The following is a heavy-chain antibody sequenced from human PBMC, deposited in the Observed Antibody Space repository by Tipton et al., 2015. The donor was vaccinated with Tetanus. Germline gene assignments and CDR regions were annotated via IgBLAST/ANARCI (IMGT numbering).Heavy chain of an antibody. CDR2: ISAYNGNT. J-gene: IGHJ6*02. D-gene: IGHD6-19*01. V-gene: IGHV1-18*01. CDR1: GYTFISYG. Sequence: QSGPEVKKPGASVKVSCKASGYTFISYGISWVRQAPGQGLEWMGWISAYNGNTNYEQKLQGRVTMTTDTSSSTAYMELRSLRSDDTAVYYCARDHSRPSSGLYRDYYYYLMDVWGQGTTVTVSS. CDR3: ARDHSRPSSGLYRDYYYYLMDV.